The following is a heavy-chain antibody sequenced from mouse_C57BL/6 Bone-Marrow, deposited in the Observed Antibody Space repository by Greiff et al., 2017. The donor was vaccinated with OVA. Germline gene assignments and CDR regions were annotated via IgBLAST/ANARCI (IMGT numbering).Heavy chain of an antibody. D-gene: IGHD4-1*01. CDR1: GFSLTSYG. CDR2: IWGVGST. J-gene: IGHJ4*01. CDR3: ARANWDAMDY. V-gene: IGHV2-6*01. Sequence: VKLMESGPGLVAPSQSLSITCTVSGFSLTSYGVDWVRQSPGKGLEWLGVIWGVGSTNYNSALKSRLSISKDNSKSQVFLKMNSLQTDDTAMYYCARANWDAMDYWGQGTSVTVSS.